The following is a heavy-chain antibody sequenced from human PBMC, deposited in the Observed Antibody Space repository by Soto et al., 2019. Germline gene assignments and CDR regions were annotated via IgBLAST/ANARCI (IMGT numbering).Heavy chain of an antibody. V-gene: IGHV3-48*04. CDR2: ISTSSSI. CDR1: GFTFSSYS. Sequence: PGGSLRLSCAASGFTFSSYSLDWVRQAPGKGLEWVSHISTSSSIGYADSVKGRFTISRDNAKNSLYLQMNSLRAEDTALYYCAKDIAAEYSGYSSYYYYYMDVWGKGTTVTVSS. D-gene: IGHD5-12*01. J-gene: IGHJ6*03. CDR3: AKDIAAEYSGYSSYYYYYMDV.